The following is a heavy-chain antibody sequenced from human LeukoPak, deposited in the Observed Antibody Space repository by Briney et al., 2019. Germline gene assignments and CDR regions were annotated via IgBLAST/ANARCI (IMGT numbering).Heavy chain of an antibody. CDR1: GYTFTSYD. J-gene: IGHJ4*02. Sequence: ASVKVSCKASGYTFTSYDINWVRQATGQGLKWMGWMNPNSGNTGYAQKFQGRVTMTRNTSISTAYMELSSLRSEDTAVYYCARVRGSGTFWYYFDYWGQGTLVTVSS. D-gene: IGHD3-10*01. CDR2: MNPNSGNT. CDR3: ARVRGSGTFWYYFDY. V-gene: IGHV1-8*01.